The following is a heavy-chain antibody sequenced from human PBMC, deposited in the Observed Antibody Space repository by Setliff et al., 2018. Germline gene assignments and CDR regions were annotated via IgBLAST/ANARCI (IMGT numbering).Heavy chain of an antibody. CDR2: IYPGDSDT. CDR3: ASSSGSSSNDAFDI. V-gene: IGHV5-51*01. D-gene: IGHD1-26*01. CDR1: GYRFSSHW. J-gene: IGHJ3*02. Sequence: ESLKISCKGSGYRFSSHWIGWVRQMPGKGLEWMGIIYPGDSDTRYSPSFQGQVTTSADKSISTAYLQWSSLKASDTAMYYCASSSGSSSNDAFDIWGQGTTVTVAS.